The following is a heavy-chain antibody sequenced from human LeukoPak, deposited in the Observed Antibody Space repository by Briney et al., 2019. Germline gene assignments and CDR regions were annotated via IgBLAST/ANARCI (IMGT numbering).Heavy chain of an antibody. Sequence: GESLKISCQASGYTFSSYWIAWVHQMPGKGLECMGLIYPLDSDVKYSPSFQGQVTISADKSISAAYLQWSSLKASDTAMYYYARARRSSTPEVGDVFKTWYFFEYWGQGALVTVSS. J-gene: IGHJ4*02. CDR1: GYTFSSYW. D-gene: IGHD6-13*01. CDR2: IYPLDSDV. V-gene: IGHV5-51*07. CDR3: ARARRSSTPEVGDVFKTWYFFEY.